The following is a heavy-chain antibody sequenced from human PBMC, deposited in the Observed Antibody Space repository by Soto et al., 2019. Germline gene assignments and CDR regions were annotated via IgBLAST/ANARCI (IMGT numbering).Heavy chain of an antibody. CDR2: LNPDSGST. Sequence: QVRLLQSGPEVQRPGASTNISCQASGYHFTGSYLHWMRRAPGQAPQWMGRLNPDSGSTTYAQAFQGALTMTADKSTDTIYLGLERLTSDDSATYYCAKQFCDDRNCHWYFDFWGQGTSITVSP. CDR1: GYHFTGSY. J-gene: IGHJ4*02. D-gene: IGHD3-9*01. CDR3: AKQFCDDRNCHWYFDF. V-gene: IGHV1-2*02.